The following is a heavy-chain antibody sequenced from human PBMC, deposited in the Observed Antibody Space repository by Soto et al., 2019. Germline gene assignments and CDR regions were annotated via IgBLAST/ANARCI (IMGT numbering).Heavy chain of an antibody. Sequence: EVQLLESGGGLVQPGGSLRLSCAASGFTFSSYAMSWVRQAPGKGLEWVSAISGSGGSTYYADSVKGRFTISRDNSKNTLYLQINSLKAEDTAVYYCAKDPEIPYYYYMDVWGKGTTVTVSS. CDR2: ISGSGGST. J-gene: IGHJ6*03. CDR1: GFTFSSYA. V-gene: IGHV3-23*01. D-gene: IGHD2-2*02. CDR3: AKDPEIPYYYYMDV.